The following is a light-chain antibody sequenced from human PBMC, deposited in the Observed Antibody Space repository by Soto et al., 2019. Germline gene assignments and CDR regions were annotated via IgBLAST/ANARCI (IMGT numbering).Light chain of an antibody. CDR3: QHYNSYSEA. CDR1: HSNGYNY. CDR2: LAS. J-gene: IGKJ1*01. Sequence: HSNGYNYLAWFLQKAGQSPQLLIYLASSRASGVPHRFSGSGSGTEFTLTISSLQPDDFATYYCQHYNSYSEAFGQGTKVDI. V-gene: IGKV2-28*01.